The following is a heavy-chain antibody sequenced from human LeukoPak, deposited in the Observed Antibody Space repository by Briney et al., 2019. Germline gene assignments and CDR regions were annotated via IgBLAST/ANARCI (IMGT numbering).Heavy chain of an antibody. J-gene: IGHJ4*02. CDR3: AAFSSSRPLDY. V-gene: IGHV4-39*07. D-gene: IGHD6-13*01. Sequence: SETLSLTCTVSGGSISTSNYYWGWVRQPPGKGLEWIGNIFYSGSTYYSPSLKSRVTISLDTSRNQFSLRLSSVTAADTAVYYCAAFSSSRPLDYWGQGTLVTVSS. CDR2: IFYSGST. CDR1: GGSISTSNYY.